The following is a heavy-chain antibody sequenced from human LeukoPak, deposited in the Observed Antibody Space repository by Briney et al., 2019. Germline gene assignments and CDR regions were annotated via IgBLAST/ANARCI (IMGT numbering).Heavy chain of an antibody. CDR3: AKPLSGSPYYFDF. CDR1: GFNFSSYG. V-gene: IGHV3-30*02. J-gene: IGHJ4*02. Sequence: GGSLTLSCAASGFNFSSYGMHWVRQTPGKGLEWLTFMRYDGSYKTYVDSVRGRFTISRDNSKNTVYLQMNSLKTEDTAVYYCAKPLSGSPYYFDFWGQGTLVTVSS. D-gene: IGHD1-26*01. CDR2: MRYDGSYK.